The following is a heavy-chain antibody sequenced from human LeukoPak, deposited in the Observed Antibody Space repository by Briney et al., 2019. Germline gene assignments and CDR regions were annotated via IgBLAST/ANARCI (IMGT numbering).Heavy chain of an antibody. J-gene: IGHJ3*02. V-gene: IGHV3-30*01. Sequence: GRSLRLSCAASGFTFSKYAMHWVRQAPGKGLDWMALISYDGINQYYADSVKGRFTISRDNAKNTLSPQMNSLRAEDTAAYYCVREGFCSSTKCPRAFDIWGQGTMVTVSS. CDR2: ISYDGINQ. D-gene: IGHD2-2*01. CDR1: GFTFSKYA. CDR3: VREGFCSSTKCPRAFDI.